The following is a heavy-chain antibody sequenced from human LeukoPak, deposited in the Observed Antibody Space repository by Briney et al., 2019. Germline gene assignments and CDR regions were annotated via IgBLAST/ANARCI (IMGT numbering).Heavy chain of an antibody. CDR2: MSPKSGNT. J-gene: IGHJ4*02. Sequence: GASVKVSCKASGYTFTTYDINWVRQATGQGLEWMGWMSPKSGNTGYAQKFQGRVTITRDTSISTAYMELSSLRSEDTAVYYCARAAGSIDYWGQGTLVTVSS. CDR3: ARAAGSIDY. CDR1: GYTFTTYD. D-gene: IGHD1-26*01. V-gene: IGHV1-8*03.